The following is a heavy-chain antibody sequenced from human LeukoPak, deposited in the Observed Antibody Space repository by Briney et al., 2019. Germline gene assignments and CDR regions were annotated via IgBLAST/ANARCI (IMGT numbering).Heavy chain of an antibody. Sequence: PSGTLSLTCAVSGGSISSSNWWSWVRQPPGKGLEWIGEIYHSGSTNYNPSLKSRVAISVDKSKNQFSLKLSSVTAADTAVYYCARDQFSVSVAAAPFDLWGRGTLVTVSS. D-gene: IGHD6-13*01. V-gene: IGHV4-4*02. CDR2: IYHSGST. CDR1: GGSISSSNW. J-gene: IGHJ2*01. CDR3: ARDQFSVSVAAAPFDL.